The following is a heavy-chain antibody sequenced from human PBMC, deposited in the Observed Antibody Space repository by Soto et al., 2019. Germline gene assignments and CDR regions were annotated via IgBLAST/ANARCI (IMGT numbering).Heavy chain of an antibody. CDR3: ARAQTPTESDY. Sequence: ASVKVSCKASGYTFNTSGITWVRQAPGQGLEWMGCVSGYSDKRDYSRKLQDRITLTADPSTTTSYMELRSLTSDDTAVYYCARAQTPTESDYWGQGTLVTVSS. CDR2: VSGYSDKR. D-gene: IGHD4-4*01. V-gene: IGHV1-18*01. CDR1: GYTFNTSG. J-gene: IGHJ4*02.